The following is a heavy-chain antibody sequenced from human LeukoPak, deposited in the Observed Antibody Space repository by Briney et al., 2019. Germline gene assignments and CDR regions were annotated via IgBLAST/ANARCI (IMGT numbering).Heavy chain of an antibody. CDR2: PYYRSKWYN. V-gene: IGHV6-1*01. CDR3: ARLGGRPYYYNGMDV. D-gene: IGHD3-16*01. J-gene: IGHJ6*02. Sequence: QTLSLTCAISRDSVSRNSAAWNWTRHYPSSRLEWQARPYYRSKWYNDYAVAVKSRITINPDTSKNQYSLQLNSVTPDDPAVYYCARLGGRPYYYNGMDVWGQGTTATVSS. CDR1: RDSVSRNSAA.